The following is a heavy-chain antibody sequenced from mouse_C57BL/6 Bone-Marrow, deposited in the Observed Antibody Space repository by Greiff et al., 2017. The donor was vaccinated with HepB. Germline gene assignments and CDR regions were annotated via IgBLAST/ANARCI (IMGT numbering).Heavy chain of an antibody. Sequence: VHVKQSGTVLARPGASVKMSCKTSGYTFTSYWMHWVKQRPGQGLEWIGAIYPGNSDTSYNQKFKGKAKLTAVTSASTAYMELSSLTNEDSAVYYCTRRVIYYDYDGDYWGQGTTLTVSS. CDR1: GYTFTSYW. V-gene: IGHV1-5*01. CDR3: TRRVIYYDYDGDY. CDR2: IYPGNSDT. J-gene: IGHJ2*01. D-gene: IGHD2-4*01.